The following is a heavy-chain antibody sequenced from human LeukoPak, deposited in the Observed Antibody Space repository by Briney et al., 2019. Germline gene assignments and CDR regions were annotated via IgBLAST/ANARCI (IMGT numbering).Heavy chain of an antibody. J-gene: IGHJ5*02. CDR3: ARGPGLGDWFDP. CDR2: IIPILGIA. V-gene: IGHV1-69*02. CDR1: GGAFSSYT. D-gene: IGHD3-10*01. Sequence: SVKVSCKASGGAFSSYTISWVRQAPGQGLEWMGRIIPILGIANYAQKFQGRVTITADKSTSTAYMELSSLRSEDTAVYYCARGPGLGDWFDPWGQGTLVTVSS.